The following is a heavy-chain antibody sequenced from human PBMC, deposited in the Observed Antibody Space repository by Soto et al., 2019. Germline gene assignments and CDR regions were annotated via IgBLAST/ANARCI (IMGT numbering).Heavy chain of an antibody. CDR3: ARGGYSGYDNYYYYYGMDV. CDR1: GFTFSSYE. Sequence: GGSLRLSCAASGFTFSSYEMNWVRQAPGKGLEWVSYISSSGSTIYYADSVKGRFTIPRDNAKNSLYLQMNSLRAEDTAVYYCARGGYSGYDNYYYYYGMDVWGQGTTVTVSS. V-gene: IGHV3-48*03. CDR2: ISSSGSTI. J-gene: IGHJ6*02. D-gene: IGHD5-12*01.